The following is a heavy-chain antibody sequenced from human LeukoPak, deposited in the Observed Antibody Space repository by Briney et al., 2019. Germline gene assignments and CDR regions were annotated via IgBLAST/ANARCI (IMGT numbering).Heavy chain of an antibody. CDR3: ARGTYDFWSGYPYSYFFDY. V-gene: IGHV3-53*01. J-gene: IGHJ4*02. D-gene: IGHD3-3*01. Sequence: GSLRLSCAASGFTVRTSYMSWVRQAPGKGPEWISVVYSGGSMYYADSVQGRFTISRDISNNTLYLQMNSLRAEDTAVYYCARGTYDFWSGYPYSYFFDYWGQGTLVTVSS. CDR2: VYSGGSM. CDR1: GFTVRTSY.